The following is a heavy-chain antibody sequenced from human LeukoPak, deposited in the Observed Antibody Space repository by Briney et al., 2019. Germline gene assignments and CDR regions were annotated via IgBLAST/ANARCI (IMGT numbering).Heavy chain of an antibody. J-gene: IGHJ3*02. V-gene: IGHV4-39*07. D-gene: IGHD1-26*01. CDR1: GGSISTSNYY. CDR3: ARRVWATSISRDAFDI. CDR2: IFYSGST. Sequence: SETLSLTCTVSGGSISTSNYYWGRIRQPPGKGLEWIGNIFYSGSTYYSPSLKSRVTISLDTSRNQFSLKLSSVTAADTAVFYCARRVWATSISRDAFDIWGQGTMVTVSS.